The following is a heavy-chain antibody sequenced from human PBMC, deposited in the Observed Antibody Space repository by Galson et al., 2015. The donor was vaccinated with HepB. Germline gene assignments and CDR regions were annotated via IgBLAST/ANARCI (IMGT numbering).Heavy chain of an antibody. CDR3: TRICVTIIVVVILDY. V-gene: IGHV3-73*01. Sequence: SLRLSCAASGFTSSGSAMHWVRQTSGKGLEWVGRIRSKASSYATAYAASVKGRFTIFSDDSKSTAYLQMNSLKAEDTAVYYCTRICVTIIVVVILDYWGQGTLVTVSS. D-gene: IGHD3-22*01. CDR1: GFTSSGSA. CDR2: IRSKASSYAT. J-gene: IGHJ4*02.